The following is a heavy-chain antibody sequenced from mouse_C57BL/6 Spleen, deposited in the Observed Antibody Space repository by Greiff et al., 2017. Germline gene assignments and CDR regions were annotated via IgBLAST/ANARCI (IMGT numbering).Heavy chain of an antibody. CDR1: GFTFSDYG. CDR3: AGSNWALFDY. V-gene: IGHV5-17*01. Sequence: EVKLQESGGGLVKPGGSLKLSCAASGFTFSDYGMYWVRQAPEKGLEWVAYISSGSSTIYYADTVKGRVTISRDNAKNTLFLQMTSLRSEDTAMYYCAGSNWALFDYWGQGTTLTVSS. J-gene: IGHJ2*01. D-gene: IGHD4-1*01. CDR2: ISSGSSTI.